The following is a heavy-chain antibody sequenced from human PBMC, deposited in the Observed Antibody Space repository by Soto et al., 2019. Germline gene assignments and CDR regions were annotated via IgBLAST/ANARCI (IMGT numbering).Heavy chain of an antibody. CDR1: GGTFSSYA. D-gene: IGHD4-17*01. Sequence: QVQLVQSGAEVKKPGSSVKVSGKASGGTFSSYAISWGRQAPGQGLEWMGGIIPIFGTANYAQKFQGRVTITADKSTRTDYMELSSLRSEDTAVYYCARDYGLHGGRRFDPWGQGTLVTVSS. CDR2: IIPIFGTA. CDR3: ARDYGLHGGRRFDP. J-gene: IGHJ5*02. V-gene: IGHV1-69*06.